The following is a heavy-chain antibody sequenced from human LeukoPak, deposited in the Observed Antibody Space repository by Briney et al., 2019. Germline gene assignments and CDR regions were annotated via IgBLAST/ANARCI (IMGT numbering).Heavy chain of an antibody. D-gene: IGHD5-18*01. CDR3: ARGRAWIQLLFDY. V-gene: IGHV4-34*01. J-gene: IGHJ4*02. CDR2: INHSGST. CDR1: GGSFSGYY. Sequence: SETLSLTCAVYGGSFSGYYWSWIRQPPGKGLEWIGEINHSGSTNYNPSLKSRVTISVDTSKNQFSLKLSSVTAADTAVYCCARGRAWIQLLFDYWGQGTLVTVSS.